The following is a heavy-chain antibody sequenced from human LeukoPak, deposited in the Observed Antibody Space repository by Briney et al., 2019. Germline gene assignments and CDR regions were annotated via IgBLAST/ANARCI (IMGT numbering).Heavy chain of an antibody. CDR3: ARERSSYGMDV. V-gene: IGHV4-39*07. Sequence: PSETLSLTCSVSGASLSNRTSYWGWIRQPPGKGLEWIGEINHSGSTNYNPSLKSRVTISVDTSKNQFSLKLSSVTAADTAVYYCARERSSYGMDVWGQGTTVTVSS. J-gene: IGHJ6*02. CDR1: GASLSNRTSY. CDR2: INHSGST. D-gene: IGHD1-26*01.